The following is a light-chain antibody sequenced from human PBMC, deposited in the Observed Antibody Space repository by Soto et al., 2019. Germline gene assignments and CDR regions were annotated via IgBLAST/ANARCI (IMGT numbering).Light chain of an antibody. CDR2: DAS. Sequence: EIVLRQSPATLSVSPGERATLSCRASQSISNFLAWYQQKPGQAPRLLIYDASNRATGIPARFSGSGSGTDFSLTISSLEPEDFAVYYCQQRSKWPGTFGQGTKLETK. CDR1: QSISNF. CDR3: QQRSKWPGT. V-gene: IGKV3-11*01. J-gene: IGKJ2*01.